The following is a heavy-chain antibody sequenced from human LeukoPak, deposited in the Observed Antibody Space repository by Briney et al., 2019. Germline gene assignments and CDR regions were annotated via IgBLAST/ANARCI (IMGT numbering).Heavy chain of an antibody. Sequence: GGSLRLSCAVSGFTVSSNYMSWVRQAPGKGLEWVSVIYSGGSTYYADSVKGRFTISRDNSKNTLYLQMNSLRAEDTAVYYCARDRTSDHTYYGMDVWGQGTTVTVSS. V-gene: IGHV3-53*01. D-gene: IGHD3-10*01. CDR1: GFTVSSNY. J-gene: IGHJ6*02. CDR2: IYSGGST. CDR3: ARDRTSDHTYYGMDV.